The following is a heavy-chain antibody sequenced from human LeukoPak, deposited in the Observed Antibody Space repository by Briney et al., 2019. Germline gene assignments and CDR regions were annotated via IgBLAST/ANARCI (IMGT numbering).Heavy chain of an antibody. CDR1: GFTFSSYA. D-gene: IGHD1-26*01. V-gene: IGHV3-30*04. CDR3: AKDQRSYLAYDAFDI. J-gene: IGHJ3*02. Sequence: GRSLRLSCAASGFTFSSYAMHWVRQAPGKGLEWVAVISYDGSNKYYADSVKGRFTISRDNSKNTLNLQMNSLRAEDTAVYYCAKDQRSYLAYDAFDIWGQGTMVTVSS. CDR2: ISYDGSNK.